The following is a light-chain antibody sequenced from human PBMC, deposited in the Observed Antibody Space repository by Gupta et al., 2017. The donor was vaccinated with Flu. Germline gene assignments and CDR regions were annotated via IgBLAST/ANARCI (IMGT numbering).Light chain of an antibody. Sequence: QSALTHPASVSASTGQPTTISCTGTSSDVGGYNDVSCYQQHPGNPPKLMIYEVSNRPSGVSSRFSGSKSGTTASLTISGLQAEDDAYYYCSSYTSSSSVVFGGGTKLTVL. V-gene: IGLV2-14*01. CDR2: EVS. CDR1: SSDVGGYND. J-gene: IGLJ2*01. CDR3: SSYTSSSSVV.